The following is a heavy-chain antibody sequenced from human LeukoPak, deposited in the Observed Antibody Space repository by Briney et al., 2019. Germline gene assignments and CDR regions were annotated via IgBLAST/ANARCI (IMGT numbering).Heavy chain of an antibody. Sequence: SETLSLTCTVSGGSISSYYWSWIRQPPGKGLEWIGYIYYSGSTYYNPSLKSRVTISVDTSKNQFSLKLSSVTAADTAVYYCARGRLLGYFDYWGQGTLVTVSS. CDR3: ARGRLLGYFDY. CDR1: GGSISSYY. D-gene: IGHD6-25*01. V-gene: IGHV4-59*08. J-gene: IGHJ4*02. CDR2: IYYSGST.